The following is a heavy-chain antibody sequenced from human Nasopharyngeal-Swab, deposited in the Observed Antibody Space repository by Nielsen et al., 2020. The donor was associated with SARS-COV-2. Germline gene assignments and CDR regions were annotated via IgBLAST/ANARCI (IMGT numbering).Heavy chain of an antibody. V-gene: IGHV7-4-1*02. CDR2: INTNTGNP. D-gene: IGHD1-26*01. CDR3: ARDAVGATIGFFYY. Sequence: WVRQAPGQGLEWMGWINTNTGNPTYAQGFTGRFVFSLDTSVSTAYLQISSLKAEDTAVYYCARDAVGATIGFFYYWGQGTLVTVSS. J-gene: IGHJ4*02.